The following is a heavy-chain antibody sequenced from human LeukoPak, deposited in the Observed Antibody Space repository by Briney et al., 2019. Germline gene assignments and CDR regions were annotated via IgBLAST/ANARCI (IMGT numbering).Heavy chain of an antibody. Sequence: GSLRLSCAASAFTFSIYSINWVRQAPGKGLEWVSYIGDSGSTKYYADSVKGRFTISRDNAKNSLYLQMNSLRAEDTAVYYCARGRDSSAPSDYWGQGTLVTVSS. D-gene: IGHD3-22*01. CDR1: AFTFSIYS. J-gene: IGHJ4*02. CDR3: ARGRDSSAPSDY. CDR2: IGDSGSTK. V-gene: IGHV3-48*04.